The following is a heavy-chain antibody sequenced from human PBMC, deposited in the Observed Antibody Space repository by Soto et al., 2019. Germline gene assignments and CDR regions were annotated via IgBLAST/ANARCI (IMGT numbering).Heavy chain of an antibody. CDR2: IYDGGYT. Sequence: QVQLQESGPGLVKPSETLSRICTVSGGINSRYWSWVRQAPGKGLEWIGYIYDGGYTNYHPSLKSRITLSVDASESQFSLNLRSVTAADTAVYYCAGVSIVNKYKWFDVWGQGILVTVSS. V-gene: IGHV4-4*09. CDR1: GGINSRY. CDR3: AGVSIVNKYKWFDV. J-gene: IGHJ5*02. D-gene: IGHD2-15*01.